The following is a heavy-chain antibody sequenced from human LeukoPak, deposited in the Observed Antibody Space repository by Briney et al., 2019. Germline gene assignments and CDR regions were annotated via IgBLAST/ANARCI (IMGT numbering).Heavy chain of an antibody. V-gene: IGHV3-11*04. Sequence: GGSLRLSCAASGFTLSSYAMSWIRQAPGKGLEWVSYISSSGSTIYYADSVKGRFTISRDNAKNSLYLQMNSLRAEDTAVYYCARVRVGSGSSHAADAFDIWGQGTMVTVSS. CDR3: ARVRVGSGSSHAADAFDI. CDR2: ISSSGSTI. J-gene: IGHJ3*02. CDR1: GFTLSSYA. D-gene: IGHD1-26*01.